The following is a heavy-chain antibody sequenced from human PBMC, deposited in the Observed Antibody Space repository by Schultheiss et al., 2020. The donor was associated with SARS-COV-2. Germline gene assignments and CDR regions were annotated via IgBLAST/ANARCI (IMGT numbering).Heavy chain of an antibody. CDR2: INPNSGGT. CDR1: GYTFTSYG. Sequence: ASVKVSCKASGYTFTSYGISWVRQAPGQGLEWMGWINPNSGGTNYAQKFQGRVTVTRDTSTSTAYMELSSLRVEDTAVYYCARGNRLDYYYYGMDVWGQGTTVTVSS. D-gene: IGHD6-19*01. V-gene: IGHV1-2*02. J-gene: IGHJ6*02. CDR3: ARGNRLDYYYYGMDV.